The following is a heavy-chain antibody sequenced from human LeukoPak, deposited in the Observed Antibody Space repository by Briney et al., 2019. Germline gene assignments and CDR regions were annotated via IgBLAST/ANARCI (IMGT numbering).Heavy chain of an antibody. V-gene: IGHV1-18*01. CDR1: GYTFTSCG. CDR3: ARDDFRLVIGLFDY. Sequence: ASVKLSCTASGYTFTSCGISLVRQAPGQGLEWMGWISAYNGNTNYAQKLQGRVTMTTDTSTSTAYMELRSLSCDETAVYYCARDDFRLVIGLFDYWSQGTLVTVSS. J-gene: IGHJ4*02. CDR2: ISAYNGNT. D-gene: IGHD3/OR15-3a*01.